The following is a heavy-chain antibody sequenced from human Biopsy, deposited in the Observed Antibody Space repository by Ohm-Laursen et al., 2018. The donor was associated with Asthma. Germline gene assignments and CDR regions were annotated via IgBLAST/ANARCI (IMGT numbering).Heavy chain of an antibody. CDR2: IYHRGNT. J-gene: IGHJ6*02. CDR1: GYSISNGGYY. D-gene: IGHD3-3*01. CDR3: ARDYYDFWNRSVYTYFGMDV. Sequence: PPLTLSLTSSVSGYSISNGGYYWTSVRQRPGKGLEWIGNIYHRGNTKYNPSLKSRLSFSVDTSKNQFSLKLSSVTAADTAIYFCARDYYDFWNRSVYTYFGMDVWGRGTTVVVSS. V-gene: IGHV4-31*03.